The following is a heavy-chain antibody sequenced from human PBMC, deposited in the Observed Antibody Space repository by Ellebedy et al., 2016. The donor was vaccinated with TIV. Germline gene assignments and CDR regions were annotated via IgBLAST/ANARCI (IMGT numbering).Heavy chain of an antibody. Sequence: GESLKISCATSGFTVSSNYMSWVRQAPGKGLEWVSLISVDGTTYYADSVKGRFSISRNISKNTLFLQMNSVRAEDTALYYCASETFNDVDLEIWGVLDIWGRGTMVTVSS. J-gene: IGHJ3*02. CDR3: ASETFNDVDLEIWGVLDI. V-gene: IGHV3-66*01. D-gene: IGHD1-1*01. CDR1: GFTVSSNY. CDR2: ISVDGTT.